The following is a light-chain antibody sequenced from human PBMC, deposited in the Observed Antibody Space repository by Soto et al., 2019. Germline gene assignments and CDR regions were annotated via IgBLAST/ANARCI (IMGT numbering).Light chain of an antibody. J-gene: IGLJ3*02. CDR3: CSYAGIITWV. CDR2: EVT. V-gene: IGLV2-23*02. Sequence: QSALTQPASVSGSPGQSITISCTGTSNDIGGHNHVSWYQQHPGNSPKLIIYEVTERPSGVSNRFSASKSGTTASLTISGLQVEDEADYYCCSYAGIITWVCGGGTKLTVL. CDR1: SNDIGGHNH.